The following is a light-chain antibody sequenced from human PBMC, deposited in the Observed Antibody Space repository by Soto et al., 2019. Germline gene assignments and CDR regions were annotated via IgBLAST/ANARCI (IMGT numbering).Light chain of an antibody. J-gene: IGKJ2*01. Sequence: AIQLTQSPSSLSASVGDRVTITCRASQGISSALAWYQQKPGKAPKLLIYDASSLESGVPSRFSGSGSGRDFTLTISILQHEDFATYYCQQFNSYLMYTFGQGTKLEIK. CDR2: DAS. CDR1: QGISSA. V-gene: IGKV1-13*02. CDR3: QQFNSYLMYT.